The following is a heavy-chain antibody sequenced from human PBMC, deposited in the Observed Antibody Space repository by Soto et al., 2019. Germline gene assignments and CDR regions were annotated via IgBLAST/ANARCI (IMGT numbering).Heavy chain of an antibody. CDR3: ARANYDFWSGLPYYYYGMDV. D-gene: IGHD3-3*01. CDR2: INPNSGGT. V-gene: IGHV1-2*04. Sequence: GASLNGSCKASGYTFTGYYMDCVRQAPGQGLEWMGWINPNSGGTNYAQKFQGWVTMTRDTSISTAYMELSRLRSDDTAVYYCARANYDFWSGLPYYYYGMDVWGQGTAVTVSS. CDR1: GYTFTGYY. J-gene: IGHJ6*02.